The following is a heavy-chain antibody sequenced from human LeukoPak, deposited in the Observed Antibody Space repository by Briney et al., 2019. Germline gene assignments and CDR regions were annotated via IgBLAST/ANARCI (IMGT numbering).Heavy chain of an antibody. CDR2: ISYDGSNK. J-gene: IGHJ6*02. D-gene: IGHD2-2*01. Sequence: GGSLRLSCAASGFTFSSYGMHWVRQAPGKGLEWVAVISYDGSNKYYADSVKGRFTISRDNSKNTLYLQMNSLRAEDTAVYYCAKDQSGMSGYCSSTSGRRYYYYGMDVWGQGTTVTVSS. CDR1: GFTFSSYG. CDR3: AKDQSGMSGYCSSTSGRRYYYYGMDV. V-gene: IGHV3-30*18.